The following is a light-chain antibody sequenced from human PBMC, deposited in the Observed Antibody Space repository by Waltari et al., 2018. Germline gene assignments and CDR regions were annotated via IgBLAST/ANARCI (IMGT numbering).Light chain of an antibody. CDR2: DVS. CDR1: RSDIRRYDI. Sequence: QSALTQPAAVSGSPGQSVTIPCIGARSDIRRYDIVVWYQQHPGNAPKLVISDVSKRPSGVSDRFSGSKSGDTASLTISGLQFEDEADYYCCSYAGNYVWVFGGGTRLTVL. CDR3: CSYAGNYVWV. V-gene: IGLV2-23*02. J-gene: IGLJ3*02.